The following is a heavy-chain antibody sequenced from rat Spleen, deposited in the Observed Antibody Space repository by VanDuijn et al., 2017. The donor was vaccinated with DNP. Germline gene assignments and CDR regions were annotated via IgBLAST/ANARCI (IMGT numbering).Heavy chain of an antibody. Sequence: EVQLVESGGGLVQPGRSMKLSCAASGFTFSNYYMAWVRQAPKKGLEWVAIISYDGRDTYYRDSVKGRFTISRDNAKSTLYLQMDSLRSEDTATYYCARHRTIMPYYYAMDAWGQGASVTVSS. CDR1: GFTFSNYY. V-gene: IGHV5-7*01. J-gene: IGHJ4*01. CDR2: ISYDGRDT. D-gene: IGHD1-12*01. CDR3: ARHRTIMPYYYAMDA.